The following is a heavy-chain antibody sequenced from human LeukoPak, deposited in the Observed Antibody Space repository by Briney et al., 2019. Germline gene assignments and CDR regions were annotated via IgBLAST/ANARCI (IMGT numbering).Heavy chain of an antibody. CDR3: ARDLAVPAAPNYDAFDI. V-gene: IGHV1-18*01. CDR2: ISAYNGNT. CDR1: GYTFTSYG. D-gene: IGHD2-2*01. Sequence: ASVKVSCKASGYTFTSYGISWVRQAPGQGLECMGWISAYNGNTNYAQKLQGRVTMTTDTSTSTAYMELRSLRSDDTAVYYCARDLAVPAAPNYDAFDIWGQGTMVTVSS. J-gene: IGHJ3*02.